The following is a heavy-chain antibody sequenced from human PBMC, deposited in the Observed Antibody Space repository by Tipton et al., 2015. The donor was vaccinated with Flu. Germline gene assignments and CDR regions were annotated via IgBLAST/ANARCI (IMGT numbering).Heavy chain of an antibody. J-gene: IGHJ5*02. Sequence: GLVKPSETLSLTCGVSGDSIRSSNYYWGWIRQPPGKGLEWIGNTFHSGNTYLNPSLKSRVTISLDTSKNQFSLKMRSVTAAGMAVYYCARRDYSNYVSDPKNWFDRWGRGTLVTVSS. CDR2: TFHSGNT. CDR3: ARRDYSNYVSDPKNWFDR. CDR1: GDSIRSSNYY. V-gene: IGHV4-38-2*01. D-gene: IGHD4-11*01.